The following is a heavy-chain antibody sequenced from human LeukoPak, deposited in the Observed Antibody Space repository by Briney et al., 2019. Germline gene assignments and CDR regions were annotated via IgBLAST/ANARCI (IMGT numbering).Heavy chain of an antibody. D-gene: IGHD1-14*01. CDR2: IIPIFGTA. J-gene: IGHJ3*02. CDR1: GGTFSSYA. CDR3: ARDGSGAFDI. Sequence: SVKVSCKASGGTFSSYANSWVRQAPGQGLEWMGGIIPIFGTANYAQKFQGRVTITADESTSTAYMELSSLRSEDTAVYYCARDGSGAFDIWGQGTMVTVSS. V-gene: IGHV1-69*13.